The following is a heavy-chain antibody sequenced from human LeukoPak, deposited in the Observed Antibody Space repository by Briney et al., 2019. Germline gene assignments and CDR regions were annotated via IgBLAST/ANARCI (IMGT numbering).Heavy chain of an antibody. CDR1: GLTFSAYI. D-gene: IGHD3-9*01. Sequence: GGSLRLSCAASGLTFSAYIMNWVRQAPGRGLEWVSSISESSGYIYYADSVRGRFTISRDNAKNSLFLQMNSLRAEDTAVYYCASSPNRLGWFDPWGQGTLVTVSS. J-gene: IGHJ5*02. V-gene: IGHV3-21*01. CDR2: ISESSGYI. CDR3: ASSPNRLGWFDP.